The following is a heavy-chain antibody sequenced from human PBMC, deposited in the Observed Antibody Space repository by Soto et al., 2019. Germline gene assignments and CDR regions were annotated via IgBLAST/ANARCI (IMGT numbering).Heavy chain of an antibody. V-gene: IGHV3-72*01. D-gene: IGHD1-26*01. J-gene: IGHJ4*02. CDR3: ARVGRTRTFGYYGMDY. CDR2: SRNKANSYTT. Sequence: SGFTLSGHYMDWVRQAPGKGLEWVVRSRNKANSYTTEYAASVKGRFTISRDDSKNSLYLQMNSLKTEDTAVYYCARVGRTRTFGYYGMDYWGQGTQVTVSS. CDR1: GFTLSGHY.